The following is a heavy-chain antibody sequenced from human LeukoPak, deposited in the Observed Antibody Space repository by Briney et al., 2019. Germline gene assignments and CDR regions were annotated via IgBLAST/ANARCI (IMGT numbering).Heavy chain of an antibody. CDR2: LSGSGDNR. CDR1: GVAFSNYA. D-gene: IGHD3-10*01. V-gene: IGHV3-23*01. CDR3: ARPASRGVGRYFDL. J-gene: IGHJ2*01. Sequence: GGTLRLSCAASGVAFSNYAMSWGRRAPGKGVEWVSALSGSGDNRYYADSVKCRFTISRDHSKNTLYLQMHSLRAEDTALYYCARPASRGVGRYFDLWGRASLVTDPS.